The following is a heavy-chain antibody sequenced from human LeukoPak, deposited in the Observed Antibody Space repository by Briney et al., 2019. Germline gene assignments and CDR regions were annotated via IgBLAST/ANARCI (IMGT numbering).Heavy chain of an antibody. CDR1: GGSISSYY. CDR3: ARSFYYGSGSFDY. V-gene: IGHV4-59*08. J-gene: IGHJ4*02. Sequence: SETLSPTCTVSGGSISSYYWSWIRQPPGKGLEWIGYIYYSGSTNYNPSLKSRVTISVDTSKNQFSLKLSSVTAADTAVYYCARSFYYGSGSFDYWGQGTLVTVSS. D-gene: IGHD3-10*01. CDR2: IYYSGST.